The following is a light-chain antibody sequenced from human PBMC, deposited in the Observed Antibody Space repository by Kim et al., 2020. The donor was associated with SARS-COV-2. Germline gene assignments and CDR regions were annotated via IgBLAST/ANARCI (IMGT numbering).Light chain of an antibody. CDR1: QSIGTW. CDR2: KAS. J-gene: IGKJ5*01. CDR3: QQYNSHSIT. V-gene: IGKV1-5*03. Sequence: AWGGDRGTGAGRASQSIGTWLAWYQQKPGKVPKALIYKASTLESGVPSRFSGSGIGTEFTLTISSLQPDDSATYYCQQYNSHSITFGQGTRLEIK.